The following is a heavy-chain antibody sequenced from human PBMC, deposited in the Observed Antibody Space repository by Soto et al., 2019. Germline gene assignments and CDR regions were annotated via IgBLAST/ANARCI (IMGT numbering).Heavy chain of an antibody. J-gene: IGHJ3*02. CDR1: GYSFTGYS. D-gene: IGHD2-2*01. CDR2: INPNIGTA. Sequence: ASVKVSCKASGYSFTGYSMHWVRQAPGQGLEWMGWINPNIGTANYARKFQGRVTMITDKSTSTAYMELSSLRSEDTAVYYCATARGYCSSTSCPGAFDIWGQGTMVTVSS. V-gene: IGHV1-2*02. CDR3: ATARGYCSSTSCPGAFDI.